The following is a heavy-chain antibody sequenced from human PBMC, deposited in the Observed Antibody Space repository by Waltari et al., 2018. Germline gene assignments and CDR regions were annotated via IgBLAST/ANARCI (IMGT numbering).Heavy chain of an antibody. CDR3: ARGASGYGNFDC. Sequence: EVQLVESGGALVQPGGSLRLAGQASGFARGASWSVWCRQVPGKGLVWVSRISSDGSTTNYADSVKGRFTISRDNAKNTLYLQMNSLSAEDTAVYYCARGASGYGNFDCWGQGTLVTVSS. CDR2: ISSDGSTT. J-gene: IGHJ4*02. CDR1: GFARGASW. V-gene: IGHV3-74*01. D-gene: IGHD5-12*01.